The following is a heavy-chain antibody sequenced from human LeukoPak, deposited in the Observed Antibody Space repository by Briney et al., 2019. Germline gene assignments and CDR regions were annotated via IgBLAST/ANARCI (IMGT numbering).Heavy chain of an antibody. V-gene: IGHV3-21*06. J-gene: IGHJ4*02. CDR1: GFIFNSFA. CDR3: ARGFYYDGSDYRIGFDY. D-gene: IGHD3-22*01. CDR2: ISGSARYNKSI. Sequence: PGGSLRLSCAASGFIFNSFAMNWVRQAPGKGLEWVSSISGSARYNKSIYYADFAKGRFTISSDDAENSLYLHMNSLRADDTAVYYCARGFYYDGSDYRIGFDYWGQGTPVTVSS.